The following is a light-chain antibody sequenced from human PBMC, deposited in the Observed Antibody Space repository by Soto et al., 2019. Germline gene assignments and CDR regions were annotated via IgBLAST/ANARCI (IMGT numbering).Light chain of an antibody. CDR2: EVR. J-gene: IGLJ3*02. CDR3: SSYTGSNTGV. V-gene: IGLV2-11*01. CDR1: SSDVGGYNY. Sequence: QSALTQPRSVSGSPGQSVSISCTGTSSDVGGYNYVSWYQQHPGKAPKLMIYEVRNRPSGVSNRFSGSKSGNTASLTISGLQAEDEADYYCSSYTGSNTGVFGGGTKLTVL.